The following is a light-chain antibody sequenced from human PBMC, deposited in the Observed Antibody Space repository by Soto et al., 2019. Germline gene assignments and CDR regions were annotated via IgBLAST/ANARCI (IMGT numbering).Light chain of an antibody. Sequence: LTQPASVSGSPGQSITISCTGTSSDVGGYNYVSWYQQHPGKAPKLMIYDVSNRPSGVSNRFSGSKSGNTASLTISGLQAEDGADYYCSSYTSSSTPIYVFGTGTKVTVL. CDR2: DVS. J-gene: IGLJ1*01. V-gene: IGLV2-14*01. CDR3: SSYTSSSTPIYV. CDR1: SSDVGGYNY.